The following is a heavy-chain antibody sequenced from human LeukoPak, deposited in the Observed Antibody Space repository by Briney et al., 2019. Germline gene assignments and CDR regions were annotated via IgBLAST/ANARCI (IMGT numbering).Heavy chain of an antibody. V-gene: IGHV4-34*01. CDR3: ARAPYYYDSSGYYIYYYYYYGMDV. Sequence: SETLSLTCAVYGGSFSGYYWRWIRQPPGKGLEWIGEINHSGSTNYNPSLKSRVTISVDTSKNQFSLKLSSVTAADTAVYYCARAPYYYDSSGYYIYYYYYYGMDVWGQGTTVTVSS. J-gene: IGHJ6*02. CDR1: GGSFSGYY. D-gene: IGHD3-22*01. CDR2: INHSGST.